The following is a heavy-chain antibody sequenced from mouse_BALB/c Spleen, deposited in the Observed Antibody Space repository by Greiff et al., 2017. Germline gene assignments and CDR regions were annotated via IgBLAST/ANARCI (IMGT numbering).Heavy chain of an antibody. V-gene: IGHV5-12-2*01. CDR3: ARHPKIYYYGSSGYYYAMDY. D-gene: IGHD1-1*01. CDR1: GFTFSSYT. CDR2: ISNGGGST. J-gene: IGHJ4*01. Sequence: EVKVVESGGGLVQPGGSLKLSCAASGFTFSSYTMSWVRQTPEKRLEWVAYISNGGGSTYYPDTVKGRFTISRDNAKNTLYLQMSSLKSEDTAMYYCARHPKIYYYGSSGYYYAMDYWGQGTSVTVSS.